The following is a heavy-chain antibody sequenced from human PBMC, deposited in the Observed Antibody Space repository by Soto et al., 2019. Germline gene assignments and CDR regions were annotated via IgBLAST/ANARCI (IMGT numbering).Heavy chain of an antibody. CDR1: GGSFSGYY. Sequence: SETLSLTCAVYGGSFSGYYWSWIRQPPGKGLEWIGEINHSGSTNYNPSLKSRVTISVDTSKNQFSLKLSSVTAADTAVYYCARVPYYGSGSYYPYYYYMDVWGKGTTVTVSS. J-gene: IGHJ6*03. CDR2: INHSGST. CDR3: ARVPYYGSGSYYPYYYYMDV. V-gene: IGHV4-34*01. D-gene: IGHD3-10*01.